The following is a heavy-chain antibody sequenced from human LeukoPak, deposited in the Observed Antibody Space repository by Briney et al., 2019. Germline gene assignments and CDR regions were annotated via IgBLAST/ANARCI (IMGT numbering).Heavy chain of an antibody. J-gene: IGHJ4*02. Sequence: GGSLRLSCAASGFTFSGYWMSWVRQAPGKGLEWVANIKQDGSEKYYVDSVKGRFTISRDNAKNSLYLQMNSLRAEDTAVYYCALRGTVRVYWGQGTLVTVSS. CDR1: GFTFSGYW. V-gene: IGHV3-7*03. CDR3: ALRGTVRVY. CDR2: IKQDGSEK. D-gene: IGHD1-1*01.